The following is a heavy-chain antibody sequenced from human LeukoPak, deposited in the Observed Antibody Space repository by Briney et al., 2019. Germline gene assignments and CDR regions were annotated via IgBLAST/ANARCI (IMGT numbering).Heavy chain of an antibody. D-gene: IGHD1-1*01. CDR1: GFTFSSYS. V-gene: IGHV3-21*01. J-gene: IGHJ4*02. CDR3: ARGYNWNYGGDY. CDR2: ISSSSSYI. Sequence: GGSLRLSCAASGFTFSSYSMNWVRQAPGKGLEWVSSISSSSSYIYYADSVKGRFTISRDNAKNSLYLQMNSLRVEDTAVYYCARGYNWNYGGDYWGQGTLVTVSS.